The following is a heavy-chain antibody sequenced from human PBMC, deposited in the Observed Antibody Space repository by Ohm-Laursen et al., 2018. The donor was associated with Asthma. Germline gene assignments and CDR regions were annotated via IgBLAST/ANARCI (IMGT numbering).Heavy chain of an antibody. Sequence: TLSLTCPVSGGSISSGGYSWSWIRQPPGKGLEWIGYIYHSGSTYYNPSLNSRVTISVDRSKNQFSLKLSSVTAADTAVYYCARETSGSSSFDYWGQGTLVTVSS. D-gene: IGHD6-6*01. CDR2: IYHSGST. V-gene: IGHV4-30-2*01. J-gene: IGHJ4*02. CDR3: ARETSGSSSFDY. CDR1: GGSISSGGYS.